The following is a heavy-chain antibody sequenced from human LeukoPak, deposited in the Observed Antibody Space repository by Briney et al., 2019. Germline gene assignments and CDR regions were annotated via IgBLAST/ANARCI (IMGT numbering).Heavy chain of an antibody. V-gene: IGHV4-31*03. J-gene: IGHJ5*02. CDR3: AGENRLSRNWFDP. CDR2: IYYSGST. CDR1: GGSISSGGYY. Sequence: SSETLSLTCTVSGGSISSGGYYWSWIRQHPGKGLEWIGYIYYSGSTYYNPSLKSRVTISVDTSKNQFSLKLSSVTAADTAVYYCAGENRLSRNWFDPWGQGTLVTVSS. D-gene: IGHD4/OR15-4a*01.